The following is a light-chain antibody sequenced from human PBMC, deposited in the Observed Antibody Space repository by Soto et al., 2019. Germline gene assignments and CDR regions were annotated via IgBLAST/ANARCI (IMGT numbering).Light chain of an antibody. CDR1: QSVSSGY. CDR3: QQYASSQT. J-gene: IGKJ4*01. CDR2: GAS. V-gene: IGKV3-20*01. Sequence: EIVLTQSPGSLSLSPGERATLSCRASQSVSSGYLAWYQQKPGQAPRLLIYGASSRATGIPDRFSGSGSGTDFTLTVSRLEPEDFAVYYCQQYASSQTFGGGTKVEIK.